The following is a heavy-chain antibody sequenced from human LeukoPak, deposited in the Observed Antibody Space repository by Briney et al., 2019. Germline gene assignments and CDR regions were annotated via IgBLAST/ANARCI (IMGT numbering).Heavy chain of an antibody. Sequence: SETLSLTCAVYGGSFSDYYWSWIRQPPGKGLEWIGEINHSGSTYYNPSLKSRVTISVDTSKNQFSLKLSSVTAADTAVYYCARRGGYFDYWGQGTLVTVSS. CDR1: GGSFSDYY. CDR2: INHSGST. D-gene: IGHD3-10*01. V-gene: IGHV4-34*01. CDR3: ARRGGYFDY. J-gene: IGHJ4*02.